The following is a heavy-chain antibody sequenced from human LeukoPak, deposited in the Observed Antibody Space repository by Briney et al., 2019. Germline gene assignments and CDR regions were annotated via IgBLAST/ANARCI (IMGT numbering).Heavy chain of an antibody. CDR3: ARGRLLWFGELLLPKYYYYYYGMDV. CDR2: INHSGST. J-gene: IGHJ6*02. V-gene: IGHV4-34*01. D-gene: IGHD3-10*01. CDR1: GGSFSGYY. Sequence: SETLSLTCAVYGGSFSGYYWSWIRQPPGKGLEWIGEINHSGSTNYNPSLKSRVAISVDTSKNQFSLKLRSVTAADTAVYYCARGRLLWFGELLLPKYYYYYYGMDVWGQGTTVTVSS.